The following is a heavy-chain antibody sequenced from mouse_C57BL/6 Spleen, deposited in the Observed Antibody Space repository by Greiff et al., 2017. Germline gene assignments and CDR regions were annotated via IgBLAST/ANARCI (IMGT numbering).Heavy chain of an antibody. V-gene: IGHV1-80*01. CDR2: IYPGDGDT. Sequence: QVQLQQSGAELVKPGASVKISCKASGYAFSSYWMNWVKQRPGKGLEWIGQIYPGDGDTNYNGKFKGKATLTADKSSSTAYMQLSSLTSEDSAVYFCARSHIYHDYDRGFAYWGQGTLVTVSA. CDR1: GYAFSSYW. CDR3: ARSHIYHDYDRGFAY. J-gene: IGHJ3*01. D-gene: IGHD2-4*01.